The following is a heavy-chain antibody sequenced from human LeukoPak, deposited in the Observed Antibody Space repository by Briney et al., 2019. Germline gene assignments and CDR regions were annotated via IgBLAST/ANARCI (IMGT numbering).Heavy chain of an antibody. D-gene: IGHD5-18*01. J-gene: IGHJ4*02. CDR1: GGSISSSNYY. Sequence: SETLSLTCTVSGGSISSSNYYWGWIRQPPGKGLEWIGNIFYSGNTYYNPSLKSRVTISVDTSKNQFSLRLSSVTAADTAVYYCARLGGYSYGSSYYFDYWGQGTLVTVSS. V-gene: IGHV4-39*01. CDR3: ARLGGYSYGSSYYFDY. CDR2: IFYSGNT.